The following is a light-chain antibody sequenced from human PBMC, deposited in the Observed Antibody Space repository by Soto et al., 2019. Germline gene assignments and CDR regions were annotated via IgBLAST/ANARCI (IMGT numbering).Light chain of an antibody. J-gene: IGKJ5*01. V-gene: IGKV3-11*01. CDR3: QQYTGPPTT. CDR1: QSVGSY. CDR2: DAS. Sequence: EIVLIQSPATLSLSPGERATLSCRASQSVGSYLAWYQHKPGQAPRLLISDASNRATGIPARFSGGGSETDFTLTITRLEPEDSAVYFCQQYTGPPTTFGQGTRLEI.